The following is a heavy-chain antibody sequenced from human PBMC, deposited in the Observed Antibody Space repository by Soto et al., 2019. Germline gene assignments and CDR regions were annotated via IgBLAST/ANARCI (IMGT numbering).Heavy chain of an antibody. CDR1: GFTFSSYA. Sequence: TGGSLRLSCAASGFTFSSYAMSWVRQAPGEGLQWVSVVTGSGGSTYYADSVKGRFTISRDNSKNTLYLQMDSLRAEDAAIYYCAKDRELMVTALDYWGQGTLVTVSS. CDR2: VTGSGGST. D-gene: IGHD2-21*02. CDR3: AKDRELMVTALDY. V-gene: IGHV3-23*01. J-gene: IGHJ4*02.